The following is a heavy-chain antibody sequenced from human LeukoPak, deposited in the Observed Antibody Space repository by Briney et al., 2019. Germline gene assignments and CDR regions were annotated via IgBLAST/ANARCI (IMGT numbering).Heavy chain of an antibody. V-gene: IGHV2-70*11. CDR3: ARASIVGATTYYYYYYYMDV. CDR1: GFSLSTSGVC. D-gene: IGHD1-26*01. J-gene: IGHJ6*03. CDR2: IDWDDDK. Sequence: SGPTLVNPTQTLTRTCTFSGFSLSTSGVCVSWIRQPPGKALEWLARIDWDDDKYYSTSLKTRLTISKDTSKNQVVLTMTNMDPVDTATYYCARASIVGATTYYYYYYYMDVWGKGTTVTVSS.